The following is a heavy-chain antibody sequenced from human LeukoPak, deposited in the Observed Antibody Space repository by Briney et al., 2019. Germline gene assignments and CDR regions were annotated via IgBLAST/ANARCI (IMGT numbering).Heavy chain of an antibody. V-gene: IGHV4-34*01. CDR1: GGSFSGYY. CDR3: ARGVADTTMAFDY. Sequence: SETLSPTCAVYGGSFSGYYWGWVRQPPGEGLEWIGEIKHRGTTNNNPSLKSRVTISVDTSKNQFSLNLSSVTAADTAVYYCARGVADTTMAFDYWGQGTLVSVSS. J-gene: IGHJ4*02. CDR2: IKHRGTT. D-gene: IGHD5-18*01.